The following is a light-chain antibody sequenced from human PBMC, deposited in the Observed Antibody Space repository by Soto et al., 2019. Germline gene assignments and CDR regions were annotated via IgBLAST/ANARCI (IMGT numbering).Light chain of an antibody. V-gene: IGKV3-20*01. CDR2: GSS. J-gene: IGKJ1*01. CDR1: QSVSSSY. CDR3: QQYGSSPTWT. Sequence: EIVLTQSPGTLSLSPWERATLSCRASQSVSSSYLAWYQQRPGQTPRLLIYGSSSRASGIPDRFSGSGSGTGFTLTITRPEPEDFAEYYCQQYGSSPTWTFGQGTKVDIK.